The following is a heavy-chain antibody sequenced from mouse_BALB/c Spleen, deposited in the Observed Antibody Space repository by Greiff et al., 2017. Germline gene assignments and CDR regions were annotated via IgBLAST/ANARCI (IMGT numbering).Heavy chain of an antibody. Sequence: EVKVVESGGGLVKPGGSLKLSCAASGFTFSSYTMSWVRQTPEKRLEWVATISSGGSYTYYPDSVKGRFTISRDNAKNTLYLQMSSLKSEDTAMYYCTREASQVQGAMDYWGQGTSVTVSS. V-gene: IGHV5-6-4*01. D-gene: IGHD2-14*01. CDR3: TREASQVQGAMDY. CDR1: GFTFSSYT. CDR2: ISSGGSYT. J-gene: IGHJ4*01.